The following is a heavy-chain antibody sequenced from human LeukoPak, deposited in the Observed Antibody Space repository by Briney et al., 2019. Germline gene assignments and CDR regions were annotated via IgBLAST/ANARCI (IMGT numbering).Heavy chain of an antibody. CDR3: ARSDYFGDAFDI. Sequence: SVKSSCKASGGTFSSYAISWVRQAPGQGLEWMGRIIPILGIANYAQKFQGRVTITADKSTSTAYMELSSLRSEDTAVYYCARSDYFGDAFDIWGQGTMVTVSS. CDR1: GGTFSSYA. D-gene: IGHD2/OR15-2a*01. V-gene: IGHV1-69*04. J-gene: IGHJ3*02. CDR2: IIPILGIA.